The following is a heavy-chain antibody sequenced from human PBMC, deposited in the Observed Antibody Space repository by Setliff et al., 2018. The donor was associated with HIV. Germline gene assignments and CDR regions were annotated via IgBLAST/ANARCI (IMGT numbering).Heavy chain of an antibody. Sequence: GASVKVSCKASGYTFSHYPMHWVRQAPGQRPEWMGWINTGNGNTKYSQKFQDRVTITRDTSADTVYMELSSLRSEDTAVYYCARDRCNSVACYLYNWFDPWGQGTLVTV. D-gene: IGHD2-2*01. CDR1: GYTFSHYP. CDR3: ARDRCNSVACYLYNWFDP. V-gene: IGHV1-3*04. CDR2: INTGNGNT. J-gene: IGHJ5*02.